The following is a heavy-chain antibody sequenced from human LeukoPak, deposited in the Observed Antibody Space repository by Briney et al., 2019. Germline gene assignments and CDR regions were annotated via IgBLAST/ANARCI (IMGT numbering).Heavy chain of an antibody. CDR1: GFTFSNAW. CDR2: IKSKTDGGTT. V-gene: IGHV3-15*01. CDR3: ANMAGGDYMGDFDY. Sequence: GGSLRLSCAASGFTFSNAWMSWVRQAPGKGLEWVGRIKSKTDGGTTDYAAPVKGRFTISRDDSKNTLYLQMNSLKTEDTAVYYCANMAGGDYMGDFDYWGQGTLVTVSS. J-gene: IGHJ4*02. D-gene: IGHD2-21*02.